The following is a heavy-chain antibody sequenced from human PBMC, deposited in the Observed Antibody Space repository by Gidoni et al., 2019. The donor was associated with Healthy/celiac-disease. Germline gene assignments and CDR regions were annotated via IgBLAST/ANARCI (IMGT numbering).Heavy chain of an antibody. CDR3: ARDRIRTVIFDY. Sequence: QVQLVESGGGVVQPGRSLRLSCAASGFTFSSYAMHWVRQAPGKGLEWVAVISYDGSNKYYADSVKGRFTISRDNSKNTLYLQMNSLRAEDTAVYYCARDRIRTVIFDYWGQGTLVTVSS. CDR1: GFTFSSYA. CDR2: ISYDGSNK. J-gene: IGHJ4*02. D-gene: IGHD4-4*01. V-gene: IGHV3-30-3*01.